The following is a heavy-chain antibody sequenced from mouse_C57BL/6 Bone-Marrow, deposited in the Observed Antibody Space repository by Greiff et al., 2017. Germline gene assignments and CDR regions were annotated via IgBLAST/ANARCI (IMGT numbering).Heavy chain of an antibody. Sequence: EVMLVESGGGLVQSGRSLRLSCATSGFTFSDFYMEWVRQAPGKGLEWIAASRNKANDYTTEYSASVKGRFIVSRDTSQSILYLQMNALRAEDTAIYYCARDAGTGNFDDWGQGTTLTVSS. D-gene: IGHD4-1*01. CDR1: GFTFSDFY. CDR2: SRNKANDYTT. V-gene: IGHV7-1*01. J-gene: IGHJ2*01. CDR3: ARDAGTGNFDD.